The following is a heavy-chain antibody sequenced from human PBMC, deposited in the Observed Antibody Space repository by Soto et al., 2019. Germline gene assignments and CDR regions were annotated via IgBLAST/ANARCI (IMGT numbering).Heavy chain of an antibody. Sequence: SETLSLTCTVSGGPVSSGSYYWSCIRQPPGKALEWIWYIYYSGYTSYSPSLKSRVTISVETSKNQFSLKMRSVTAADTAVYSGGRAGGFLVYYCEYRGQGTLVSVSS. J-gene: IGHJ4*02. V-gene: IGHV4-61*01. CDR3: GRAGGFLVYYCEY. CDR2: IYYSGYT. D-gene: IGHD1-1*01. CDR1: GGPVSSGSYY.